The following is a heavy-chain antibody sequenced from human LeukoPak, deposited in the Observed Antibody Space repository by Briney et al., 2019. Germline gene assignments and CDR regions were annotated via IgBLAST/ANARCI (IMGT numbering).Heavy chain of an antibody. J-gene: IGHJ4*02. CDR2: IYSGGST. CDR3: ARLGYCSGGSCYPAH. CDR1: GFTVSSNY. Sequence: GGSLRLSCAASGFTVSSNYMSWVRQAPGKGLEWVSVIYSGGSTYYADSVKGRFTISRDNAKNSLYLQMNSLRAEDTAVYYCARLGYCSGGSCYPAHWGQGTLVTVSS. V-gene: IGHV3-53*01. D-gene: IGHD2-15*01.